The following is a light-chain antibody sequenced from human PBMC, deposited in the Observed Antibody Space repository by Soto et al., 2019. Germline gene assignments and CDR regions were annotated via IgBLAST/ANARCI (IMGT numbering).Light chain of an antibody. Sequence: EIVLTQSPGTLSLSPGERATLSCIASQSVRSNYLAWYQQKPGQAPRLLIYGASSRATGIPDRFSGSGSGTDFTLNISRLEPEDFAVYYCQQYGSSRITFGQGTRLEIK. CDR3: QQYGSSRIT. CDR2: GAS. J-gene: IGKJ5*01. CDR1: QSVRSNY. V-gene: IGKV3-20*01.